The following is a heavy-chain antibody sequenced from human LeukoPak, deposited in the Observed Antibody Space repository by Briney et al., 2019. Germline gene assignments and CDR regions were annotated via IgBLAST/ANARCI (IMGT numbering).Heavy chain of an antibody. CDR2: ISGSGVST. J-gene: IGHJ6*02. D-gene: IGHD3-10*01. CDR1: GFTFSSYW. Sequence: GGSLRLSCAASGFTFSSYWMHWVRQAPGKGLEWVSAISGSGVSTYYADSVKGRFTISRDNSKNTLYLQMNSLRAEDTAVYYCAKDIVYGSGSCLDVWGQGTTVTVSS. V-gene: IGHV3-23*01. CDR3: AKDIVYGSGSCLDV.